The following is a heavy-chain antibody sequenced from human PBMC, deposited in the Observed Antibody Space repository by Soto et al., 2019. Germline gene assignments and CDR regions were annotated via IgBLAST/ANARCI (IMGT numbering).Heavy chain of an antibody. J-gene: IGHJ6*03. V-gene: IGHV4-59*08. CDR2: IYYSGST. CDR3: ARHMTTVVPYYYYYYYMDV. CDR1: GGSISSYY. Sequence: QVQLQESGPGLVKPSETLSLTCTVSGGSISSYYWSWIRQPPGKGLEWIGYIYYSGSTNYNPSLKSRVTISVDTSKNQFSLKLSSVTAADTAVYYCARHMTTVVPYYYYYYYMDVWGKGTTVTVSS. D-gene: IGHD4-17*01.